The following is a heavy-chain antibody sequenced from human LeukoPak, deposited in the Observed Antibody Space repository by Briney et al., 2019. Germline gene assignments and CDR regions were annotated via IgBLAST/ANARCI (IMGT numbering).Heavy chain of an antibody. Sequence: PSETLSLTCTVSGGSISSSSYYWGWIRQPPGKGLEWIGSIYYSGSTYYNPSLKSRVTISVDRSKNQFSLKLSSVTAADTAVYYCARMKGYSYGPYYFDYWGQGTLVTVSS. V-gene: IGHV4-39*07. CDR3: ARMKGYSYGPYYFDY. J-gene: IGHJ4*02. CDR2: IYYSGST. CDR1: GGSISSSSYY. D-gene: IGHD5-18*01.